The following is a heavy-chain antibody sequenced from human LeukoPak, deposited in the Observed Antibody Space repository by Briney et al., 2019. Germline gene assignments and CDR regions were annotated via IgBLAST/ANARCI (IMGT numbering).Heavy chain of an antibody. V-gene: IGHV3-23*01. CDR3: TKAKYYHFDY. CDR1: GFTFSNYW. D-gene: IGHD3-16*01. CDR2: ISGSDDST. Sequence: GGSLRLSCAASGFTFSNYWMHWVRQAPGKGLVWVSAISGSDDSTYYADSVRGRFTISRDVSKNTLFLQMNSLRAEDTALYYCTKAKYYHFDYWGQGTLVTVSS. J-gene: IGHJ4*02.